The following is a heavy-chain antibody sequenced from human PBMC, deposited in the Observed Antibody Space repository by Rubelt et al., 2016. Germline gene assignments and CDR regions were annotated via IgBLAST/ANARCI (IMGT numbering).Heavy chain of an antibody. CDR3: ASDSSSWYGTEVYYFDY. D-gene: IGHD6-13*01. Sequence: QGLEWMGIINPSGGSTSYAQKFQGRVTMTRDTSTSTVYMELSSLRSEDTAVYYCASDSSSWYGTEVYYFDYWGQGTLVTVSS. J-gene: IGHJ4*02. CDR2: INPSGGST. V-gene: IGHV1-46*01.